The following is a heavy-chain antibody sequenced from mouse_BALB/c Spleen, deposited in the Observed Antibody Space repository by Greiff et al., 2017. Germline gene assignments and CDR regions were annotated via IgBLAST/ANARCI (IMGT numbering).Heavy chain of an antibody. Sequence: EVQLQESGTVLARPGASVKMSCKASGYTFTSYWMHWVKQRPGQGLEWIGAIYPGNSDTSYNQKFKGKAKLTAVTSTSTAYMELSSLTNEDSAVYYCTRSGYYGSSYDFDYWGQGTTLTVSS. CDR3: TRSGYYGSSYDFDY. D-gene: IGHD1-1*01. J-gene: IGHJ2*01. CDR1: GYTFTSYW. CDR2: IYPGNSDT. V-gene: IGHV1-5*01.